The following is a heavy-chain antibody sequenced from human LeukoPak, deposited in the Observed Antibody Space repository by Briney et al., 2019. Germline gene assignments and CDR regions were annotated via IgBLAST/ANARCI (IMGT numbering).Heavy chain of an antibody. CDR1: GFTFSSYS. D-gene: IGHD1-26*01. CDR3: ASGGSYQDY. V-gene: IGHV3-48*02. CDR2: ISSSSTI. J-gene: IGHJ4*02. Sequence: GGSLRLSCAASGFTFSSYSMNWVRQAPGKGLEWVSYISSSSTIYYADSVKGRFTISRDNAKNSLYLQMNSLRDEDTAVYYCASGGSYQDYWGQGTLVTVSS.